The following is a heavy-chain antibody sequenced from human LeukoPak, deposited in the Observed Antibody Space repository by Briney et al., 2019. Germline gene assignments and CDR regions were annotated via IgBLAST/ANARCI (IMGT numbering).Heavy chain of an antibody. J-gene: IGHJ4*02. CDR1: GGSISSGGYS. CDR2: IYYSGST. V-gene: IGHV4-31*03. CDR3: ATSMVREPGYHY. Sequence: PSETLSLTCTVSGGSISSGGYSWSWIRQHPGKGLEWIGYIYYSGSTYYNPSLKSRVTISVDTSKNQFSLKLSSVTAADTAVYYCATSMVREPGYHYWGQGTLVTVSS. D-gene: IGHD3-10*01.